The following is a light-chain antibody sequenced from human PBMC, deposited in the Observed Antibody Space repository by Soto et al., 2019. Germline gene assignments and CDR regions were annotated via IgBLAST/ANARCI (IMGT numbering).Light chain of an antibody. CDR2: AAS. Sequence: DIPMTQSPSSVSASVGDRVTITCRASQGIGSWLAWYQQKPGKAPKLLIYAASSLQTGVPSRFSGTGSGTDFTLIISSLQPEDSAIYYCQHANTFPVTFGGGTKVEIK. CDR3: QHANTFPVT. V-gene: IGKV1-12*01. J-gene: IGKJ4*01. CDR1: QGIGSW.